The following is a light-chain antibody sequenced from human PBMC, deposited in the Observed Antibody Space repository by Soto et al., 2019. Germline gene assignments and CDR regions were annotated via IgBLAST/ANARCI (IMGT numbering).Light chain of an antibody. Sequence: IVLTQSPGTLSLTPGERATLSFSSSQSVSSSYLVWHQQKPGQAPRLLIYAASRRATGIPDRFSGSGSGTDFTLTISRLEPEDFAVYYCQQYGSSPWTCGQGTKV. J-gene: IGKJ1*01. CDR2: AAS. CDR3: QQYGSSPWT. CDR1: QSVSSSY. V-gene: IGKV3-20*01.